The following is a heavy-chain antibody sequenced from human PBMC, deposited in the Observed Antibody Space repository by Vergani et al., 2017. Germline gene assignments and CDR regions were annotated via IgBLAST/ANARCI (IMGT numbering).Heavy chain of an antibody. D-gene: IGHD3-22*01. J-gene: IGHJ4*02. CDR3: ARGDDDSSGHWSETLDY. CDR2: INPNSGGT. CDR1: GYTFTSYY. Sequence: QVQLVQSGAEVKKPGASVKVSCKASGYTFTSYYMHWVRQAPGQGLEWMGWINPNSGGTNYAQKFQGRVTMTRDTSISTAYMELSRLRSDDTAVYYCARGDDDSSGHWSETLDYWGQGTLVTVSS. V-gene: IGHV1-2*02.